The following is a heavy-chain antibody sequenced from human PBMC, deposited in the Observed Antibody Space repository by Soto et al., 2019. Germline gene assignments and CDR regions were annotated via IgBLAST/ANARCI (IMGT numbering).Heavy chain of an antibody. CDR1: GYTFTTYG. CDR2: ISPNSGYT. D-gene: IGHD4-17*01. Sequence: QVQLVQSEGEVKQPGASVKVSCKASGYTFTTYGVCWVRQVPGRGLEWVGYISPNSGYTVYAQNFQGRVSMSTDTSTSTVYMELSSLRSDDTAVYYCVREMWTHYGPQNFFDYWGQGALVTVSS. CDR3: VREMWTHYGPQNFFDY. J-gene: IGHJ4*02. V-gene: IGHV1-18*01.